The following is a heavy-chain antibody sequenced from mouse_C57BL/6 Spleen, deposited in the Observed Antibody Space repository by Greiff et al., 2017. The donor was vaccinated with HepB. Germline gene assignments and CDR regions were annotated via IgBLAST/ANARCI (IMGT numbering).Heavy chain of an antibody. J-gene: IGHJ4*01. CDR1: GYTFTSYW. Sequence: QVQLQQPGAELVMPGASVKLSCKASGYTFTSYWMHWVKQRPGQGLEWIGKIDPSDSYTNYNQKFKGKATLTVDKSSSTAYMQLSSLTSEDSAVYYCARGVYGNYPYAMDYWGQGTSVTVSS. CDR2: IDPSDSYT. D-gene: IGHD2-1*01. V-gene: IGHV1-69*01. CDR3: ARGVYGNYPYAMDY.